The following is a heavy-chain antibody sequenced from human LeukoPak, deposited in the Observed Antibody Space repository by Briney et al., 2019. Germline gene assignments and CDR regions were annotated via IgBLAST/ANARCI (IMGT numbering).Heavy chain of an antibody. J-gene: IGHJ1*01. Sequence: GGSLRLSCAASGFTFGTYAMSWVRQAPGKGLEWVSGIGDGGGSIHYADSVRGRFTISRDNSKNTLYLQMNSLRAEDTAVYYCAKAGCGDGSCYYAEYFQHWGQGTLVTVSS. CDR1: GFTFGTYA. CDR3: AKAGCGDGSCYYAEYFQH. V-gene: IGHV3-23*01. D-gene: IGHD2-15*01. CDR2: IGDGGGSI.